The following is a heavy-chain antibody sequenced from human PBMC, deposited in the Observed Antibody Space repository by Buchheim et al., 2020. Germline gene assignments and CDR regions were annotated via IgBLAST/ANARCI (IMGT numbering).Heavy chain of an antibody. Sequence: QVQLVESGGGVVQPGRSLRLSCAASGFTFSSYGMHWVRQAPGKGLEWVAVIWNDGSNQYYADSVKGRFIISRDISKNTVYLQMNSLRAEDTAVYYCARWYHYDLGVCPDYWGQGTL. CDR1: GFTFSSYG. CDR3: ARWYHYDLGVCPDY. V-gene: IGHV3-33*01. J-gene: IGHJ4*02. CDR2: IWNDGSNQ. D-gene: IGHD3-3*01.